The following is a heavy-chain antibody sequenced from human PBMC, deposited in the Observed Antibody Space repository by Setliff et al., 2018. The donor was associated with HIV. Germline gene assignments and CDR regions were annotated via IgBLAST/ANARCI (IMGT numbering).Heavy chain of an antibody. CDR2: IYHSGGT. CDR1: GGYISGSSHY. CDR3: ARVITMVWTTFDP. D-gene: IGHD3-10*01. J-gene: IGHJ5*02. Sequence: SETLSLTCTVSGGYISGSSHYWGWIRQPPGKGLEWIGEIYHSGGTNYNPSLKSRVTISLDKSKNHFSLELRSVTAADTAVYYCARVITMVWTTFDPWGQGTLVTVSS. V-gene: IGHV4-39*07.